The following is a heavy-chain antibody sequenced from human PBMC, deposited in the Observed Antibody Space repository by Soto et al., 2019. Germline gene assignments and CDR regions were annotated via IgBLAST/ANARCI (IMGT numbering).Heavy chain of an antibody. CDR2: IYSGGST. CDR3: ARVRGWGGAAAGKLYYYYGMDV. CDR1: GFTVSSNY. V-gene: IGHV3-53*01. D-gene: IGHD6-13*01. Sequence: GGSLRLSCAASGFTVSSNYMSWVRQAPGKGLEWVSVIYSGGSTYYADSVKGRFTISRDNSKNTLYLQMNSLRAEDTAVYYCARVRGWGGAAAGKLYYYYGMDVWGQGTTVTVSS. J-gene: IGHJ6*02.